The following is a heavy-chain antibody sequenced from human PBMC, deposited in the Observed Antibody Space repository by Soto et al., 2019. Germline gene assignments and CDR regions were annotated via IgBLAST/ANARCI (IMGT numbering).Heavy chain of an antibody. V-gene: IGHV3-30*18. D-gene: IGHD2-15*01. CDR2: ISYDGSNK. CDR3: AKETIGYCSGGSCYSGGYYYYGMDV. CDR1: GFTFSSYG. Sequence: GGSLRLSSAASGFTFSSYGMHWVRQAPGKGLEWVAVISYDGSNKYYADSVKGRFTISRDNSKSTLYLQMNSLRAEDTAVYYCAKETIGYCSGGSCYSGGYYYYGMDVWGQGTTVTVSS. J-gene: IGHJ6*02.